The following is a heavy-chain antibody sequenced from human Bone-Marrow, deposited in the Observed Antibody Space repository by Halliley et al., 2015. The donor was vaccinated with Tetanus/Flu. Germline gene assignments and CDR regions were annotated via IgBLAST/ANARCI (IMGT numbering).Heavy chain of an antibody. V-gene: IGHV1-69*06. CDR2: IIPNLGTA. CDR1: GGTLGNHG. CDR3: ARGFFGSGSHTYFDY. D-gene: IGHD3-10*01. Sequence: QLVQSGAAVKKPGSSVKVSCKPSGGTLGNHGIAWVRQAPGQGHEWMGGIIPNLGTAVYAQKFQGRVTISAEKSTTTVYMELSSLTSDDTAVYYCARGFFGSGSHTYFDYWGQGAQVTVSS. J-gene: IGHJ4*02.